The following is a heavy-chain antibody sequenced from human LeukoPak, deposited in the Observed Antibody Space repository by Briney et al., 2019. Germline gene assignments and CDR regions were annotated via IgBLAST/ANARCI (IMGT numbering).Heavy chain of an antibody. V-gene: IGHV3-64*01. D-gene: IGHD2-2*01. CDR3: AGRSTRSDP. CDR1: GFTFRRYA. Sequence: GGSLRLSRAASGFTFRRYAMHWVRQPPAKGLEYVSAISSNGGSTYYANSVKGRFTISRDNSKNTLYLQMGSLRAEDTAVYYSAGRSTRSDPWGQGTLVTVSS. CDR2: ISSNGGST. J-gene: IGHJ5*02.